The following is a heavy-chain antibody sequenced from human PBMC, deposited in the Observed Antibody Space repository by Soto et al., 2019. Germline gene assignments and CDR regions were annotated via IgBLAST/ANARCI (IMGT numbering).Heavy chain of an antibody. J-gene: IGHJ6*02. CDR3: ARDLVRGYSSGWYGDYYYYYGMDV. Sequence: GASVKVSCKASGYTFTSYAMHWVRQAPGQRLEWMGWINAGNGNTKYSQKFQGRVTITRDTSASTAYMELSSLRSEDTAVYYCARDLVRGYSSGWYGDYYYYYGMDVWGQGTTVTVSS. D-gene: IGHD6-19*01. V-gene: IGHV1-3*01. CDR1: GYTFTSYA. CDR2: INAGNGNT.